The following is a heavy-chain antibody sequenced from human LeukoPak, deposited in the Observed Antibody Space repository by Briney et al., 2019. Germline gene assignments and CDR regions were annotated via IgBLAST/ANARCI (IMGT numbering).Heavy chain of an antibody. Sequence: ASVKVSCKASGYTFTGYYMHWVRQAPGQGLEWMGWINPNSGGTNYAQKFQGRVTMTRDTSISTAYMELSRLRSDDTAVYYCAGDLRSSSGYYYVVGYWGQGTLVTVSS. CDR2: INPNSGGT. CDR3: AGDLRSSSGYYYVVGY. CDR1: GYTFTGYY. V-gene: IGHV1-2*02. D-gene: IGHD3-22*01. J-gene: IGHJ4*02.